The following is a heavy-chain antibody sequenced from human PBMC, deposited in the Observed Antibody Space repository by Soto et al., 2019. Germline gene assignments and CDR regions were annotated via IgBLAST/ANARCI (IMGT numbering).Heavy chain of an antibody. Sequence: QLHLVQSGAEVKKPGASVRVSCKASGYTFPDYYIHWVRQAPGQGLEWMGWINPKSGVTNSAQKFQGGITMTRDSSITTAYLELSSLRSDDTAVYYCARGPKQTPRHSNSWFVPDYWGQGSLVTVSS. CDR2: INPKSGVT. CDR3: ARGPKQTPRHSNSWFVPDY. J-gene: IGHJ4*02. CDR1: GYTFPDYY. V-gene: IGHV1-2*02. D-gene: IGHD6-13*01.